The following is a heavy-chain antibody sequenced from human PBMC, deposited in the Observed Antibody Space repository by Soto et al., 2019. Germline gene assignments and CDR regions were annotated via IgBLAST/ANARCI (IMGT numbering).Heavy chain of an antibody. Sequence: QVQLQESGPGLVKPSQTLSLTCSVSGGSINRGGYYWSWIRQHPGKGLEWIGYIYYNGNPYYNPSLKSLVNISIDTSRNQFSLKLTSVTAADTAVFYCAREAPAASDAFDVWGQGTMVTVSS. D-gene: IGHD2-2*01. CDR2: IYYNGNP. J-gene: IGHJ3*01. CDR1: GGSINRGGYY. V-gene: IGHV4-31*01. CDR3: AREAPAASDAFDV.